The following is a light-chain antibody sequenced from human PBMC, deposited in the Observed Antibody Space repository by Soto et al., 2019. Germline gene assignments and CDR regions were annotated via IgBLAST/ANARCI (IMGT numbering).Light chain of an antibody. CDR3: QQYNGLPTWT. Sequence: AIRMTQSPSSLSASTGDRVTITCRASQGISSYLAWYQQKPGTAPKLLIYKASTLESGVPSRFSGNGSGTDFTLTISSLQPDDSATYYCQQYNGLPTWTFGQGTKVEMK. CDR2: KAS. CDR1: QGISSY. J-gene: IGKJ1*01. V-gene: IGKV1-8*01.